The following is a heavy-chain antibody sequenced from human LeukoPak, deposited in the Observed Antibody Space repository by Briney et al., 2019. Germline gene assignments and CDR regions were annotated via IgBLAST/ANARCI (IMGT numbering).Heavy chain of an antibody. V-gene: IGHV1-69*01. CDR3: ARGGPSILVVVAAQSDAFDI. J-gene: IGHJ3*02. CDR2: IIPIFGTA. CDR1: GGTFSSYA. D-gene: IGHD2-15*01. Sequence: SVKVSCKASGGTFSSYAISWVRQAPGQGLEWMGGIIPIFGTANYAQKFQGRVTITADESTSTAYMEPSSPRSEDTAVYYCARGGPSILVVVAAQSDAFDIWGQGTMVTVSS.